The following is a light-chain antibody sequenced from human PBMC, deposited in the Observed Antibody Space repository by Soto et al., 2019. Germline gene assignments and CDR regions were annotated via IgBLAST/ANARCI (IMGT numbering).Light chain of an antibody. Sequence: QTVVTQEPSLSLSPGGTVTLTCALTSGSVTPGSYPSWYQQTPGQAPRTLVYATYTLSSWVPDRFSGSILGTRAALTITGAQADDESDYYCFLYVRPGLWVLGGGTKLTVL. CDR2: ATY. J-gene: IGLJ3*02. CDR3: FLYVRPGLWV. V-gene: IGLV8-61*01. CDR1: SGSVTPGSY.